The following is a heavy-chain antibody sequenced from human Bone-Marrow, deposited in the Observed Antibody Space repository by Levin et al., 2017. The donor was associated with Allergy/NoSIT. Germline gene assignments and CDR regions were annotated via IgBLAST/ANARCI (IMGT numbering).Heavy chain of an antibody. Sequence: GESLKISCAASGFTFSNFAMHWVRQAPGKGLEWVASISYDGRKKYYADSVKGRFTISRDNSRNTLSLQMNSLRDEDMAVFYCARGHRDYEILPGYYWGYFDYWGQGTLVTVSS. CDR1: GFTFSNFA. V-gene: IGHV3-30*04. D-gene: IGHD3-9*01. J-gene: IGHJ4*02. CDR3: ARGHRDYEILPGYYWGYFDY. CDR2: ISYDGRKK.